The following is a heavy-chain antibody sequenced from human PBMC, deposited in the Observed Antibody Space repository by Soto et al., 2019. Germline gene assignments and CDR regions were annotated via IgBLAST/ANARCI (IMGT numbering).Heavy chain of an antibody. CDR1: GVSCTAYY. Sequence: SETLSLTCAVYGVSCTAYYSSCIRQRRGKGLGWIGQITHSRSTHYNASLKRRVTISVDTSNIQFSLKLSSVPAADTAVYYCARVPVAVAGPPDYWGQGTLVTVSS. J-gene: IGHJ4*02. CDR3: ARVPVAVAGPPDY. CDR2: ITHSRST. D-gene: IGHD6-19*01. V-gene: IGHV4-34*01.